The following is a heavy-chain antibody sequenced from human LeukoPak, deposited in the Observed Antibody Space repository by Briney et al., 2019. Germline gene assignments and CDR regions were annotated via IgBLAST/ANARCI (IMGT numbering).Heavy chain of an antibody. Sequence: SETLSLTCAVSGYSISSGYYWGWIRQPPGKGLEWIGSIYHSGSTYYNPSLKSRVTISVDTSKNQFSLKLSSVTAADTAVYYCARGRASRGSHVVVVAARRVYFDYWGQGTLVTVSS. V-gene: IGHV4-38-2*01. CDR1: GYSISSGYY. J-gene: IGHJ4*02. D-gene: IGHD2-15*01. CDR2: IYHSGST. CDR3: ARGRASRGSHVVVVAARRVYFDY.